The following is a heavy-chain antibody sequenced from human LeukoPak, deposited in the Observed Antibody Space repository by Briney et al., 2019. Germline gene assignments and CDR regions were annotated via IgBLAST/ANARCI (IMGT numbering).Heavy chain of an antibody. V-gene: IGHV3-30*02. D-gene: IGHD1-1*01. CDR2: IRYDESDK. CDR1: GFTFSSYG. J-gene: IGHJ4*02. Sequence: GGSLRLSCAASGFTFSSYGMHWVRQAPGRGLDWVAHIRYDESDKYYADSVKGRFTISRDISKNTVYLQMNSLRVEDTAVYYCAKDFNWAFDYWGQGTLVTVSS. CDR3: AKDFNWAFDY.